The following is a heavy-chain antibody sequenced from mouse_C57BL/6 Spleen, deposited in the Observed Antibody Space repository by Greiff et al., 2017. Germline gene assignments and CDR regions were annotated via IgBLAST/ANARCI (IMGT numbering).Heavy chain of an antibody. V-gene: IGHV5-16*01. J-gene: IGHJ4*01. CDR1: GFTFSDYY. Sequence: EVKVVESEGGLVQPGSSMKLSCTASGFTFSDYYMAWVRQVPEKGLEWVANINYDGSSTYYLDSLKSRFIISRDNAKNILYLQMSSLTSEDTATYCSARVGSSYGCAMDYWGQGTSVTVSS. CDR3: ARVGSSYGCAMDY. D-gene: IGHD1-1*01. CDR2: INYDGSST.